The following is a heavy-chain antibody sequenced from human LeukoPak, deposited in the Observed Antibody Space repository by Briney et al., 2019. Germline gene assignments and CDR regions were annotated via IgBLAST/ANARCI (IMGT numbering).Heavy chain of an antibody. V-gene: IGHV1-18*01. CDR3: ARDGRVVVVPAALDY. Sequence: ASVKVSCKASGYTFTSYGISWVRQAPGQGLEWMGWISAYNGNTNYAQKLQGRVTMTTDTSTSTAYMELRSLRSDDTAVYYCARDGRVVVVPAALDYWGQGTLVTVSS. D-gene: IGHD2-2*01. CDR1: GYTFTSYG. CDR2: ISAYNGNT. J-gene: IGHJ4*02.